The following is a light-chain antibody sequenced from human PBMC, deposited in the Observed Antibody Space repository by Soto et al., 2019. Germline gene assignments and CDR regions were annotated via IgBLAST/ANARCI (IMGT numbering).Light chain of an antibody. V-gene: IGKV1D-12*01. CDR2: GAS. Sequence: DIQMTQSPSFVSESIGDRVNSTCRASQNIRLWLAWYQQKPGKASKSLIRGASSLQPGVPSRFRRSGSETEFTLTVTILQPEDFATYYCQQSHSFPLTFGAGTKVDI. CDR3: QQSHSFPLT. J-gene: IGKJ4*01. CDR1: QNIRLW.